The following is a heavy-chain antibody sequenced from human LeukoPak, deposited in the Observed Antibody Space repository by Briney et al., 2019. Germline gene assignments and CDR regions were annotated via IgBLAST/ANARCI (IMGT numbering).Heavy chain of an antibody. V-gene: IGHV1-69*05. D-gene: IGHD3-9*01. Sequence: GASVKVSCKASGGTFSSYAISWVRQAPGQGREWMGRIIPIFGTANYAQKFQGRVTITTDESTSTAYMELSSLRSEDTAVYYCLRDLRSWYDILTGYYYYYYMDVLGQGTTVTVSS. CDR3: LRDLRSWYDILTGYYYYYYMDV. CDR1: GGTFSSYA. CDR2: IIPIFGTA. J-gene: IGHJ6*03.